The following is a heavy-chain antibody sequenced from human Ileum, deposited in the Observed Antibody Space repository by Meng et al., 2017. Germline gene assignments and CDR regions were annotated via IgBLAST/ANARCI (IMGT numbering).Heavy chain of an antibody. J-gene: IGHJ4*02. Sequence: VALVEFGGGFVKPGGSLRLSCAASGFTFSDRWMTWVRQAPGKGLEWVGHIQSKADGGTTDYAAPVKGRFTISRDDSKSTLYLQMNSLKTEDTAVYYCTTFYAGYWGQGTLVTVSS. D-gene: IGHD3-16*01. CDR3: TTFYAGY. V-gene: IGHV3-15*01. CDR2: IQSKADGGTT. CDR1: GFTFSDRW.